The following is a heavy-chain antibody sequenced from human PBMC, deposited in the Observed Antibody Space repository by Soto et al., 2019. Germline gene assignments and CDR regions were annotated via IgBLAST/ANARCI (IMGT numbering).Heavy chain of an antibody. CDR2: MNPNSGNT. CDR3: ASSSGWHHSYYYGMDV. D-gene: IGHD6-19*01. CDR1: GYIFSSYN. Sequence: ASVKVSCKAPGYIFSSYNINWGQQPTGQGLEWMGWMNPNSGNTGYAQKFQGRVTMTRNTSISTAYMELSSLRSEDTAVYYCASSSGWHHSYYYGMDVWGHGTTVTVSS. V-gene: IGHV1-8*01. J-gene: IGHJ6*02.